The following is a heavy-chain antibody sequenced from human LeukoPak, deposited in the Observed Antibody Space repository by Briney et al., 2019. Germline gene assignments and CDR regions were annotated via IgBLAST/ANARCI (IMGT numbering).Heavy chain of an antibody. CDR1: GFTVSSNY. V-gene: IGHV3-53*04. J-gene: IGHJ3*02. CDR2: IYSGGST. CDR3: ARDLGDAFDI. Sequence: GGSLRLSCAASGFTVSSNYMSWVRQAPGKGLEWVSVIYSGGSTYYADSVRGRFTISRHNSKNTLYLQMNSLRAEDTAVYYCARDLGDAFDIWGQGTMVTVSS.